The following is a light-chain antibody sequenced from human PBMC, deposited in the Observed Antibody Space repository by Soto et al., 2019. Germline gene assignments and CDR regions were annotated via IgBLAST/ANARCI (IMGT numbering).Light chain of an antibody. V-gene: IGLV2-14*01. Sequence: QSVLTQPASESGSPGQSITISCTGTSSDVGGYNYVSWYQQHPGKAPKLMIYEVSNRPSGVSNRFSGSKSGNTASLTISGLQAEDEADYYCSSYTSSSTLVFGTGIKLTVL. J-gene: IGLJ1*01. CDR1: SSDVGGYNY. CDR3: SSYTSSSTLV. CDR2: EVS.